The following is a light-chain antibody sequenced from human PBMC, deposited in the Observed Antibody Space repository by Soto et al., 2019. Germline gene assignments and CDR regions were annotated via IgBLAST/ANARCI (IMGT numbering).Light chain of an antibody. CDR2: DAS. CDR1: QSVSSF. V-gene: IGKV3-11*01. Sequence: EIGLTQSAGTLSLSPGEGATLSCGASQSVSSFLAWYQQKPGQAPRLPIYDASNRATGIPARFSGGWYGTDFNLTISSLETEDFAVYYCQQHTNWPLTFGGGTKVDIK. J-gene: IGKJ4*01. CDR3: QQHTNWPLT.